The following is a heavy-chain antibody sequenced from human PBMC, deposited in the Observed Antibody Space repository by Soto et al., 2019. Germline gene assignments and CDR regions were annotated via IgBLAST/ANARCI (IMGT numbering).Heavy chain of an antibody. CDR3: ARVPDAFDI. V-gene: IGHV4-59*01. J-gene: IGHJ3*02. CDR2: IYYSGST. Sequence: SETLSLACTVSGGSISSYYWSWIRQPPGKGLEWIGYIYYSGSTNYNPSLKSRVTISVDTSKNQFSLKLSSVTAADTAVYYCARVPDAFDIWGQGTMVTVSS. CDR1: GGSISSYY.